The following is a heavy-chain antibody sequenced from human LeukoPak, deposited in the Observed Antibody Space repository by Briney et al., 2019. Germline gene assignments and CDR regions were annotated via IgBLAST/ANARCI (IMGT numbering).Heavy chain of an antibody. CDR1: GYTFTGYY. J-gene: IGHJ5*02. V-gene: IGHV1-2*02. CDR3: ARGYDFWSGYYQYNWFDP. D-gene: IGHD3-3*01. Sequence: ASVKVSCKASGYTFTGYYMHWVRQAPGQGLEWMGWINPNSGGTNYAQKFQGRVTMTRDTSISTAYMELSRLRSDDTAVYYCARGYDFWSGYYQYNWFDPWGQGTLVTVYS. CDR2: INPNSGGT.